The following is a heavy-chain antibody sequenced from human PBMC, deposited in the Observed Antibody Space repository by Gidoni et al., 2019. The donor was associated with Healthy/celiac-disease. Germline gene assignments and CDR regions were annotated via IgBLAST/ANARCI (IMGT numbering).Heavy chain of an antibody. V-gene: IGHV1-46*01. Sequence: QVQLVQSGAEVKKPGASVKVSCKASGYTFTSYSMHWVRQAPGQGLAWMGIINPSGGSTSYAQKFQGRVTMTRDTSTSTVYMELSSLRSEDTAVYYWARGELRYFDWLLGEPDDYWGQGTLVTVSS. CDR3: ARGELRYFDWLLGEPDDY. CDR1: GYTFTSYS. D-gene: IGHD3-9*01. J-gene: IGHJ4*02. CDR2: INPSGGST.